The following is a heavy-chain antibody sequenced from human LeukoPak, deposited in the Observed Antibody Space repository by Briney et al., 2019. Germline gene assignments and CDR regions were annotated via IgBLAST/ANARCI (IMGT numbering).Heavy chain of an antibody. D-gene: IGHD4-17*01. Sequence: PSETLSLTCAVYGGSFSGYYRSWIRQPPGKGLEWIGEINHSGSTNYNPSLKSRVTISVDTSKNQFSLKLSSVTAADTAVYYCARATDFDYWGQGTLVTVSS. J-gene: IGHJ4*02. CDR2: INHSGST. V-gene: IGHV4-34*01. CDR1: GGSFSGYY. CDR3: ARATDFDY.